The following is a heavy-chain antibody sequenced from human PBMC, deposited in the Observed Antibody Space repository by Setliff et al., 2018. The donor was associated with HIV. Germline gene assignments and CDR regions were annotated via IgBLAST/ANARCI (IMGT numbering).Heavy chain of an antibody. Sequence: PSETLSLTFTVSNGSIGTYYWTWIRQPPGKGLEYIGYIYFTGPTKFNPSLKSRVTMSVDTSKKQFSLKLSSVTAADTAVYYCARGNNDYVYLDYWGQGALVTVSS. V-gene: IGHV4-59*01. D-gene: IGHD3-16*01. CDR1: NGSIGTYY. J-gene: IGHJ4*02. CDR2: IYFTGPT. CDR3: ARGNNDYVYLDY.